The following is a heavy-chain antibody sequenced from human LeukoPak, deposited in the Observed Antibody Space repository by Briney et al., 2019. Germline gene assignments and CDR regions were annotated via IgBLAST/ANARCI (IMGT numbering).Heavy chain of an antibody. D-gene: IGHD3-10*01. Sequence: GDSVKVSCKASGYTFTSYYMHWVRQAPGQGLEWMGIINPSGGSTSYAQKFQGRVTMTRDTSTSTVYMELSSLRSEDTAVYYCARDIYGSGSYPLYYFDYWGQGTLVTVSS. CDR3: ARDIYGSGSYPLYYFDY. J-gene: IGHJ4*02. V-gene: IGHV1-46*03. CDR1: GYTFTSYY. CDR2: INPSGGST.